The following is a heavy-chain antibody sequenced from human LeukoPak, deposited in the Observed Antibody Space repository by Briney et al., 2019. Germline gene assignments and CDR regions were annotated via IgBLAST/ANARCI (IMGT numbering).Heavy chain of an antibody. CDR1: GGSISGAYYY. Sequence: PSETLSLTCTVSGGSISGAYYYWSWIRQPAGTGLEWIGRIYTSESTYYNPSLKSRVTISLDTSKNQFSLKLNSVTAADTAVYYCARSYSSGRLFDYWGQGTLVTVSS. CDR2: IYTSEST. CDR3: ARSYSSGRLFDY. D-gene: IGHD6-19*01. V-gene: IGHV4-61*02. J-gene: IGHJ4*02.